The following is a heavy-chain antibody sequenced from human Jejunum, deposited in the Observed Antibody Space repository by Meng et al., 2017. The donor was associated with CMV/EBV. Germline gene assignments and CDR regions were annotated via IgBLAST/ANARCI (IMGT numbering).Heavy chain of an antibody. V-gene: IGHV3-21*06. D-gene: IGHD2-2*02. J-gene: IGHJ3*02. CDR1: GFTFSSYS. CDR3: ARLYTTTYGHSCDI. Sequence: GFTFSSYSMNWVRQAPGKGLEWVSSISNNYNYIYYVDSVKGRFTISRDNAKNSLFLQMNGLRAEDTAVYYCARLYTTTYGHSCDIWGQGTMVTVSS. CDR2: ISNNYNYI.